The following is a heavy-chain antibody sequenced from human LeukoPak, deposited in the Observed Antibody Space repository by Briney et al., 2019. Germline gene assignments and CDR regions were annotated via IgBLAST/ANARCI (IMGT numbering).Heavy chain of an antibody. D-gene: IGHD6-13*01. Sequence: KSSETLSLTCAVYGGSFSGYYWSWIRQPPGKGLEWIGEINHSGSTNYNPSLKSRVTISVDTSKKQFSLKLSSVTAADTAVYYCAGGVAAVSDVWGKGTTVTVSS. CDR1: GGSFSGYY. V-gene: IGHV4-34*01. J-gene: IGHJ6*04. CDR3: AGGVAAVSDV. CDR2: INHSGST.